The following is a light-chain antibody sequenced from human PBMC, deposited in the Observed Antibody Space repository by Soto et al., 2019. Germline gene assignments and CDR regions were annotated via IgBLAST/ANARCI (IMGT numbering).Light chain of an antibody. V-gene: IGKV3-15*01. CDR1: QSININ. J-gene: IGKJ5*01. Sequence: DIVMTQSPATLSVSPGERATLSCRASQSININLAWYQQKPGQAPRLLIYGASTRATGLPARFSGSGSGTEFTLIISSLQSEDSAVYYCQQYDNWPITFGQGTRLEI. CDR2: GAS. CDR3: QQYDNWPIT.